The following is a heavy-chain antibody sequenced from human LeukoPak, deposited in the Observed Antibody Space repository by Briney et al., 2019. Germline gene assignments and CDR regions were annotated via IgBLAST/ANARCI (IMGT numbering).Heavy chain of an antibody. CDR1: GGSFSGYY. Sequence: PSETLSLTCAVYGGSFSGYYWSWIRQPPGKGLEWIGEINHSGSTNYNPSLKSRVTISVDTSKNQFSLKLSSVTAADTAVYYCARAEHCSSTSCYAVALDYWGQGILVTVSS. D-gene: IGHD2-2*01. CDR3: ARAEHCSSTSCYAVALDY. CDR2: INHSGST. J-gene: IGHJ4*02. V-gene: IGHV4-34*01.